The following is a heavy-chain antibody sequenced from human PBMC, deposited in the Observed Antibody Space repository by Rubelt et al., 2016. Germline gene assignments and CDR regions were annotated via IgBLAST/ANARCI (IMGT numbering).Heavy chain of an antibody. J-gene: IGHJ4*02. CDR3: ATQGYCSSTSCYGAY. Sequence: EVQLVESGGGLVQPGGSLRLSCAASGFTFSSYSMNWVRQAPGPGLEWVSYISSSSSTIYYADSVKGRFTITRDNAENSLYLQMNSLRDEDTAVYYCATQGYCSSTSCYGAYWGQGTLVTVSS. CDR1: GFTFSSYS. V-gene: IGHV3-48*02. CDR2: ISSSSSTI. D-gene: IGHD2-2*01.